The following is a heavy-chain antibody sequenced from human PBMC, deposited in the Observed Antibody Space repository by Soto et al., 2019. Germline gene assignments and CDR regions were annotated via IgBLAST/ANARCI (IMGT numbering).Heavy chain of an antibody. CDR3: TTDFEGYYDSSGYYWEWDY. Sequence: GGSLRLSCAASGFTFSNAWMSCVRQAPGKGLEWVGRIKSKTDGGTTDYAAPVKGRFTISRDDSKNTLYLQMNSLKTEDTAVYYCTTDFEGYYDSSGYYWEWDYWGQGTLVTVSS. CDR2: IKSKTDGGTT. J-gene: IGHJ4*02. D-gene: IGHD3-22*01. CDR1: GFTFSNAW. V-gene: IGHV3-15*01.